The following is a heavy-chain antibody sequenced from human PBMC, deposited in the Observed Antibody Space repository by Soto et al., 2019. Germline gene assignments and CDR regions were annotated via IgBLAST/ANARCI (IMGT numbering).Heavy chain of an antibody. D-gene: IGHD1-26*01. Sequence: PSQTLSLTCSSAGDSVSSNSAACNFILQSPSRGLEWLGRTYYRSKWYNDYAVSVKSRITINPDTSKNQFSLQLNSVTPEDTAVYYCARAGYSGSYFPIWGQGTMVTVSS. CDR2: TYYRSKWYN. J-gene: IGHJ3*02. CDR1: GDSVSSNSAA. CDR3: ARAGYSGSYFPI. V-gene: IGHV6-1*01.